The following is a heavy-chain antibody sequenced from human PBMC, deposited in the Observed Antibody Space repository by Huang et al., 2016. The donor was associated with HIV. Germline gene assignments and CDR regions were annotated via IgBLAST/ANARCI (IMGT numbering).Heavy chain of an antibody. CDR2: IRQDGSEK. D-gene: IGHD2-8*01. Sequence: LVESGGGLVRPGGSLRLSCAGSTVTFSAYWMTWVRQSQGKGLEWVASIRQDGSEKHYVDSVEGRFNSSRDNGKKLLFLEMRSLGVDDTAVYFCATKADAMDVWGQGTTVIVSS. J-gene: IGHJ6*02. CDR1: TVTFSAYW. CDR3: ATKADAMDV. V-gene: IGHV3-7*01.